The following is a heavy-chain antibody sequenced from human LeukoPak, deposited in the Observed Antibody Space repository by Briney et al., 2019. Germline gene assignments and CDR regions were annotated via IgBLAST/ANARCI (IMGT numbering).Heavy chain of an antibody. V-gene: IGHV4-39*01. D-gene: IGHD2-2*01. CDR1: GGSISSSSYY. J-gene: IGHJ4*02. Sequence: SETQSLTCTVSGGSISSSSYYWGWIRQPPGKGLEWIGSIYYSGSTYYNPSLKSRVTMSVGTSQNQFSLELCAVNAADTAVYYCARTPRRIVVVYYFDYWGQGTLVTVSS. CDR3: ARTPRRIVVVYYFDY. CDR2: IYYSGST.